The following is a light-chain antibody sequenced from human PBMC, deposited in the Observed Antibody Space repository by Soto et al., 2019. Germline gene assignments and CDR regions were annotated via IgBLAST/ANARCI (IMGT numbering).Light chain of an antibody. J-gene: IGLJ3*02. Sequence: QSALTQPASVSGSPGQSITISCTGTSSDVGGYNYVSWYQQHPGKAPKVMIYEVSNRPSGVSNRFSGSKSGDTASLTISGRQAEDEAHYYCSSYTSSNTWVFGGGPKVTVL. CDR3: SSYTSSNTWV. V-gene: IGLV2-14*01. CDR2: EVS. CDR1: SSDVGGYNY.